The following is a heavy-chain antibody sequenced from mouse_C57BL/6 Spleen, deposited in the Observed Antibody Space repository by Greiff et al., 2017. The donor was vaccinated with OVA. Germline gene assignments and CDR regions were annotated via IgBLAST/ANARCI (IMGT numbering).Heavy chain of an antibody. J-gene: IGHJ4*01. D-gene: IGHD2-1*01. CDR3: ARRGYYGNYYAMDY. CDR1: GFTFSDYY. V-gene: IGHV5-12*01. CDR2: ISNGGGST. Sequence: EVHLVESGGGLVQPGGSLKLSCAASGFTFSDYYMYWVRQTPEKRLEWVAYISNGGGSTYYPDTVKGRFTISRDNAKNTLYLQMSRLKSEDTAMYYCARRGYYGNYYAMDYWGQGTSVTVSS.